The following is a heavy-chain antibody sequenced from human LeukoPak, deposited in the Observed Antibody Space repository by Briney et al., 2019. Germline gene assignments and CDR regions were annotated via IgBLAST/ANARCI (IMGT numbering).Heavy chain of an antibody. Sequence: SETLSLTCTVSGGSISSGSYYWSWIRQPAGKGLEWIGRIYTSGSTNYNPSLKSRVTISVDTSKNQFSLKLSSVTAADTAVYYCARDKGGGYGLPSYWYFDLWGRGTLVTVSS. CDR1: GGSISSGSYY. CDR3: ARDKGGGYGLPSYWYFDL. D-gene: IGHD5-12*01. V-gene: IGHV4-61*02. J-gene: IGHJ2*01. CDR2: IYTSGST.